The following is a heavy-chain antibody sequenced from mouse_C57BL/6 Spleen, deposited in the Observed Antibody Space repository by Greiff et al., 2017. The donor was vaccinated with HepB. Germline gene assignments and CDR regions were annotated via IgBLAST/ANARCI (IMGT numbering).Heavy chain of an antibody. CDR2: IYPGDGDT. Sequence: QVQLKESGPELVKPGASVKISCKASGYAFSSSWMNWVKQRPGKGLEWIGRIYPGDGDTNYNGKFKGKATLTADKSSSTAYMQLSSLTSEDSAVYFCAEPYGNYVGYFDVWGTGTTVTVSS. CDR1: GYAFSSSW. V-gene: IGHV1-82*01. CDR3: AEPYGNYVGYFDV. J-gene: IGHJ1*03. D-gene: IGHD2-1*01.